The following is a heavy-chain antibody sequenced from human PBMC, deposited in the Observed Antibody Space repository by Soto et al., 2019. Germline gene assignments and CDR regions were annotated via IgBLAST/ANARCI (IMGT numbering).Heavy chain of an antibody. V-gene: IGHV4-30-2*06. J-gene: IGHJ4*02. CDR3: ARGSVYVLWSGYFDF. CDR1: GGSIISSGYS. Sequence: PSETLSLTCAVSGGSIISSGYSWKWIRQSPGKGLEWIGYIYHSGSTNYNPSLRSRVTISLDGSKNQFSLKLTSVTAADTAVYYCARGSVYVLWSGYFDFWGQGSLVTVSS. CDR2: IYHSGST. D-gene: IGHD3-3*01.